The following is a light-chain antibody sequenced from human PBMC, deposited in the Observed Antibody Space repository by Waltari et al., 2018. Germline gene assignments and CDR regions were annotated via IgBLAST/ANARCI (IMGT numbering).Light chain of an antibody. CDR3: QALGTGAWV. V-gene: IGLV3-1*01. CDR2: QDT. Sequence: SFELTQPPSVSMSPGQTASITCPGDILGNKYASWYQHKPGQSPLLVIYQDTKRPSGIPERFSGSNSGNAATLTISGTQAMDEADYYCQALGTGAWVFGGGTKLTVL. J-gene: IGLJ3*02. CDR1: ILGNKY.